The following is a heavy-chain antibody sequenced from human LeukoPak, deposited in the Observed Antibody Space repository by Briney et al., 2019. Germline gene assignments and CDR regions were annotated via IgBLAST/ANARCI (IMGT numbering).Heavy chain of an antibody. V-gene: IGHV3-23*01. CDR1: GFTFSSYA. Sequence: GGSLRLSCAASGFTFSSYAMSWVRQAPGKGLEWVSGISRSGGSTNYADSVKGRFTISRGNSKSTLYLQMNSLRAEDTAVYYCARGSYYGYYYFDYWGQGTLVTVSS. CDR3: ARGSYYGYYYFDY. D-gene: IGHD1-26*01. J-gene: IGHJ4*02. CDR2: ISRSGGST.